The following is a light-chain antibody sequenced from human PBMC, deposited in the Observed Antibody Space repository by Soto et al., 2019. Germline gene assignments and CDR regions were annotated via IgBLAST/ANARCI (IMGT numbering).Light chain of an antibody. Sequence: EIVLTQSPGTLSLSPGERATLSCRTTQRISTAFFAWYQQKPGQAPRLLIYGTSNMATGTTDRFSASASGIEFALTISRLEPEDFAVYYCQQYRHSRLTFGQGTKVEIE. CDR3: QQYRHSRLT. V-gene: IGKV3-20*01. CDR2: GTS. J-gene: IGKJ1*01. CDR1: QRISTAF.